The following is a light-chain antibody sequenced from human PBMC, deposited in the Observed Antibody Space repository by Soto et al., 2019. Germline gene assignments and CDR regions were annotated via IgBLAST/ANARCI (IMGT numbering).Light chain of an antibody. CDR3: SSYGGSSTL. CDR1: SSDIGSYNY. V-gene: IGLV2-14*03. Sequence: QSALTQPASLSGSPGQSITISCTGTSSDIGSYNYVSWYQQHPGKAPKLMIFDVSYRPSGISDRFSGSKSGNTASLTISGLQPEDEADYYCSSYGGSSTLFGGGTKLTV. J-gene: IGLJ3*02. CDR2: DVS.